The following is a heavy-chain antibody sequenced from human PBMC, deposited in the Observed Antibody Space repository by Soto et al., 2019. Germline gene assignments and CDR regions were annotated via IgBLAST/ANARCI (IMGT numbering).Heavy chain of an antibody. V-gene: IGHV3-23*01. CDR2: ISGSGGST. D-gene: IGHD6-6*01. CDR1: GFTFSSYA. CDR3: AKATGSSSEGLPYGMDV. J-gene: IGHJ6*02. Sequence: GGSLRLSCAASGFTFSSYAMSWVRQAPGKGLEWVSAISGSGGSTYYADSVKGRFTISRDNSKNTLYLQMNSLRAEDTAVYYCAKATGSSSEGLPYGMDVWGQGTTVTVSS.